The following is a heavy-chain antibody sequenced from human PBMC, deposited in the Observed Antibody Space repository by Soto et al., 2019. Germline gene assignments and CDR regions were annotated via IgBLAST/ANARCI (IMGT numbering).Heavy chain of an antibody. CDR2: IYSGGST. V-gene: IGHV3-66*01. J-gene: IGHJ4*02. D-gene: IGHD4-17*01. CDR3: ARDSDDDYGDYEKDY. Sequence: PGGSLRLSCAASGFTVSSNYMSWVRQAPGKGLEWVSVIYSGGSTYYADSVKGRFTISRDNSKNTLYLQMNSLRAEDTAVYYCARDSDDDYGDYEKDYWGQGTLVTVSS. CDR1: GFTVSSNY.